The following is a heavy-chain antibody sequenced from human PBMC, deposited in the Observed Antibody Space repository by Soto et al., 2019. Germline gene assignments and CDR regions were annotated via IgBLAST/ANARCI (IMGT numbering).Heavy chain of an antibody. CDR1: GFKFGDAW. CDR2: IKIKSDGGTR. D-gene: IGHD3-22*01. Sequence: GGPNIHSCVASGFKFGDAWVNWVSQAPGKGLEWVGRIKIKSDGGTRDYAAPVKGRFTISRDDSKNTLFLQMNSLKTEDTAVYYCTTEDYNYDSGGLFNFDYWGQGTLVTVSS. CDR3: TTEDYNYDSGGLFNFDY. V-gene: IGHV3-15*07. J-gene: IGHJ4*02.